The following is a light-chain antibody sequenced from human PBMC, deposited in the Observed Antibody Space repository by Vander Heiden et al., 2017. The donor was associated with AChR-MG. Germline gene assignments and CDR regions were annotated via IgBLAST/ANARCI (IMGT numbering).Light chain of an antibody. CDR2: DAS. V-gene: IGKV3-11*01. Sequence: EIVLTQSRATLSLSPGERATLSCRASQSVSSDLAWYQQKPGQAPRLLIYDASKRATGLPARFSGSGSGTDFTLSISSLEPEDFAVYYCQQRSNGPPVFTFGGGTKVEIK. CDR1: QSVSSD. J-gene: IGKJ4*01. CDR3: QQRSNGPPVFT.